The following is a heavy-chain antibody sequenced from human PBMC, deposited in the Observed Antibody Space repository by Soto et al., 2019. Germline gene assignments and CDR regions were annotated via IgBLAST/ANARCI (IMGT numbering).Heavy chain of an antibody. CDR2: IGTSGST. CDR3: ARTVGAAYYFDF. V-gene: IGHV4-4*07. D-gene: IGHD1-26*01. CDR1: GDSMTKYY. J-gene: IGHJ4*02. Sequence: SETLSLTCTVSGDSMTKYYWSWIRQPAGKGLGWIGRIGTSGSTNYNPSLKSRVTMSIXXXXXXFXLXLKXXTAADTAVYYCARTVGAAYYFDFWGQGALVT.